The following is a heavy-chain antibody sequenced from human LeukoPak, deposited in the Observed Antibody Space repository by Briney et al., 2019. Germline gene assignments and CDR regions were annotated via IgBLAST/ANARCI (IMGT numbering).Heavy chain of an antibody. D-gene: IGHD3-22*01. Sequence: GRSLRLSCAASGFTFSSYGMHWVRQAPGKGLEWVAVISYDGSNKYYADSVKGRFTTSRDNSKNTLYLQMNSLRAEDTAVYYCAKEYYYYDSSGYYYYFDYWGQGTLVTVSS. J-gene: IGHJ4*02. CDR2: ISYDGSNK. V-gene: IGHV3-30*18. CDR3: AKEYYYYDSSGYYYYFDY. CDR1: GFTFSSYG.